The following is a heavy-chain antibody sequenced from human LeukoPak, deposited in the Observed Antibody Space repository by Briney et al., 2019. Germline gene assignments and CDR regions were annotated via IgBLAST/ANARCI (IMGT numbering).Heavy chain of an antibody. CDR1: GGTFSSYA. J-gene: IGHJ6*04. CDR3: ARVLGVATKMGV. D-gene: IGHD5-12*01. CDR2: INTNTGNP. V-gene: IGHV7-4-1*02. Sequence: ASVKVSCKASGGTFSSYAISWVRQAPGQGLEWMGWINTNTGNPTYAQGFTGRFVFSLDTSVSTAYLQISSLKAEDTAVYYCARVLGVATKMGVWGKGTTVTISS.